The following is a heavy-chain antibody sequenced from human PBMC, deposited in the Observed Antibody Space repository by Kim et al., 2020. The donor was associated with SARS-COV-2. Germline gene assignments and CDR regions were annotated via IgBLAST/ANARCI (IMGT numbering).Heavy chain of an antibody. Sequence: SETLSLTCAVYGGSFSGYYWSWIRQPPGKGLEWIGEINHSGSTNYNPSLKSRVTISVDTSKNQFSLKLSSVTAADTAVYYCARGLNVRKTMVRGVMGYYGMDVWGQGTTVTVSS. J-gene: IGHJ6*02. CDR1: GGSFSGYY. CDR2: INHSGST. V-gene: IGHV4-34*01. CDR3: ARGLNVRKTMVRGVMGYYGMDV. D-gene: IGHD3-10*01.